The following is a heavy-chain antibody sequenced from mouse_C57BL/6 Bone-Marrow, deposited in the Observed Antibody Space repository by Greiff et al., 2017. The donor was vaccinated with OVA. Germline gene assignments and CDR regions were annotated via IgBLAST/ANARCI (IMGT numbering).Heavy chain of an antibody. CDR3: TTRGLLLRYFDY. J-gene: IGHJ2*01. CDR1: GFNIKDDY. V-gene: IGHV14-4*01. D-gene: IGHD1-1*01. Sequence: EVQLQQSGAELVRPGASVKLSCTASGFNIKDDYTHWVKQRPEQGLEWIGWIDPENGDTEYASKFQGKATITADTSSNTAYLQLSSLTSEDTAVYYCTTRGLLLRYFDYWGQGTTLTVSS. CDR2: IDPENGDT.